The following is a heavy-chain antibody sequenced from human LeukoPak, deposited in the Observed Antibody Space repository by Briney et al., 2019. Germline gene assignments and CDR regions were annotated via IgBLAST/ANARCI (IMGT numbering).Heavy chain of an antibody. CDR3: AIAGLLWFGELTYYYMDV. Sequence: GGSLRLSCAASGFTFDDHGMSWVRQAPGKGLEWASGIEWDGGRTGYADSVKGRFTISRDNSKNTLYLQMNSLRAEDTAVYYCAIAGLLWFGELTYYYMDVWGKGTTVTISS. J-gene: IGHJ6*03. D-gene: IGHD3-10*01. CDR2: IEWDGGRT. V-gene: IGHV3-20*04. CDR1: GFTFDDHG.